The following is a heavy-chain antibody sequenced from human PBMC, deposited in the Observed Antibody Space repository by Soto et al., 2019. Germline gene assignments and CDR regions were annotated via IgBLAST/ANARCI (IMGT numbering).Heavy chain of an antibody. CDR3: ARAVRQQLVLHYYYYGMDV. J-gene: IGHJ6*02. Sequence: SETLSLTCAVYGGSFSGYYWSWIRQPPGKGLEWIGEINHSGSTNYNPSLKSRVTISVDTSKNQFSLKLSSVTAADTAVYYCARAVRQQLVLHYYYYGMDVWGQGATVTVSS. CDR1: GGSFSGYY. CDR2: INHSGST. V-gene: IGHV4-34*01. D-gene: IGHD6-13*01.